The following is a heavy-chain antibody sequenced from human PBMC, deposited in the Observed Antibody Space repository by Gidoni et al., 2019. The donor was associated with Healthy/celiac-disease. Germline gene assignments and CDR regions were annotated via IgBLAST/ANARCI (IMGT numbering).Heavy chain of an antibody. V-gene: IGHV4-31*03. CDR3: ANYQPLYYFDY. D-gene: IGHD2-2*01. CDR1: GGSISSGGYY. J-gene: IGHJ4*02. CDR2: IYYSGST. Sequence: HVQLQESGPGLVKPSQTLSLTCTVSGGSISSGGYYWSWIRQHQGKGLEWIGYIYYSGSTYYNPSLKSRVTISVDTSKNQCSLKLSAVNAADTAVYYCANYQPLYYFDYWGQGILVTVSS.